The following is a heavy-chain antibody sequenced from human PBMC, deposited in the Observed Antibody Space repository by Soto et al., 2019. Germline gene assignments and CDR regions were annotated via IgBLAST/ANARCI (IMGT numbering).Heavy chain of an antibody. D-gene: IGHD6-19*01. CDR3: ARDRLHSIAVAAYFDY. J-gene: IGHJ4*02. CDR1: GFTFSSYA. Sequence: GGSLRLSCAASGFTFSSYAMHWVRQAPGKGLEWVAVISYDGSNKYYADSVKGRFTISRDNSKNTLYLQMNSLRAEDTAVYYCARDRLHSIAVAAYFDYWGQGTLVTVSS. CDR2: ISYDGSNK. V-gene: IGHV3-30-3*01.